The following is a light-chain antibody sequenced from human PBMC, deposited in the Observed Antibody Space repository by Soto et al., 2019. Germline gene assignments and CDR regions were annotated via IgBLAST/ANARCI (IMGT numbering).Light chain of an antibody. CDR1: SSDVGSYNR. J-gene: IGLJ1*01. Sequence: QSALTQPPSVSGSPGHSVAISCTGTSSDVGSYNRVSWYQQPPDSAPKLIIYDVTNRPSGVPDRFSGSKSGNAASLTISGLQAEDEADYYCSSFTTTNTYVFGSGTKVTV. CDR3: SSFTTTNTYV. V-gene: IGLV2-18*02. CDR2: DVT.